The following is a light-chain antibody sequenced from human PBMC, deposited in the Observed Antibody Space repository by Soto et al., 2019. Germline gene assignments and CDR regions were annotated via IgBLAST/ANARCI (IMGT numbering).Light chain of an antibody. CDR2: AAS. CDR3: QQSYSNPALT. CDR1: QSISSY. Sequence: DIQMTQSPSSLSASVGDRVTITCRASQSISSYLNWYQQKPGKAPKLLIYAASSLQSGVPSRFSGSGSGTDFTLTISSLQPEDFANYYCQQSYSNPALTFGAGTKVDIX. J-gene: IGKJ4*01. V-gene: IGKV1-39*01.